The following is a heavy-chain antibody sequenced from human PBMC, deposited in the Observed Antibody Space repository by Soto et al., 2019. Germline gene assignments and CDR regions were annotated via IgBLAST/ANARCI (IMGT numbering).Heavy chain of an antibody. J-gene: IGHJ6*02. V-gene: IGHV1-69*01. CDR3: ARSHSVLAYYYYGMDV. Sequence: QVQLVQSGAEVKKPGSSGKVSCTSSGGTFSSYAYSWVRQAPGQGLEWMGGIIPVFGTATYAQNFQGRLPITADESTRTAEMKLSSLRSEDTAVYYCARSHSVLAYYYYGMDVWGQGTTVNVSS. CDR1: GGTFSSYA. CDR2: IIPVFGTA. D-gene: IGHD3-3*02.